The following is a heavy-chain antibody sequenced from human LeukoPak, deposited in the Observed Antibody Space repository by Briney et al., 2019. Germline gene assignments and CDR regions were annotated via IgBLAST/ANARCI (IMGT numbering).Heavy chain of an antibody. CDR3: ARRRDIVSTATGTSGPTDY. V-gene: IGHV5-51*01. J-gene: IGHJ4*02. CDR1: GYTFTAYW. CDR2: IYPSDSDT. Sequence: GESLKISCKTSGYTFTAYWIAWVRQMPGKGLEWMGIIYPSDSDTRYSPSFQGQVTISADKSITTAYLQWSSLKASDTAMYYCARRRDIVSTATGTSGPTDYWGQGTLVTVSS. D-gene: IGHD5/OR15-5a*01.